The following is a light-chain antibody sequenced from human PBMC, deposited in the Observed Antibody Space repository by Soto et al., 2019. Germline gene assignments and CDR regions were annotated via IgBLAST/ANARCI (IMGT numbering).Light chain of an antibody. V-gene: IGLV2-8*01. CDR2: EVS. CDR3: TSYVGSNIWV. Sequence: QSALTQPPSASGSPGQSVTISCTGTSSDVGAYKYVSWYQQYPGKAPKLMIYEVSKRPSGVPDRFSGSKSGNTASLTVSWLQAEDDADYYGTSYVGSNIWVFGGGTKLTVL. CDR1: SSDVGAYKY. J-gene: IGLJ3*02.